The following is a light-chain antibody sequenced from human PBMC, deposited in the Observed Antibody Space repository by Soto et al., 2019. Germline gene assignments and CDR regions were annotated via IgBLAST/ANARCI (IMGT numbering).Light chain of an antibody. Sequence: EVVLTQSPATLSLAPGERATLSCGASQFLSSYLAWYQQKPGQPPRLLIYDTSNRAAGIPARFSGSGFGTDFSLTINNLEPEDFAVYYCQQRNSWPITFGQGTRLEIK. J-gene: IGKJ5*01. V-gene: IGKV3-11*01. CDR1: QFLSSY. CDR2: DTS. CDR3: QQRNSWPIT.